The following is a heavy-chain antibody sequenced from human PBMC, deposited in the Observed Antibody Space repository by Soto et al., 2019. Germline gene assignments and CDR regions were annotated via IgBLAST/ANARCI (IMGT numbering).Heavy chain of an antibody. CDR1: GFTFSSYA. V-gene: IGHV3-23*01. CDR3: AKDGYSGYGQDLGCFDY. D-gene: IGHD5-12*01. CDR2: ISGSGGST. J-gene: IGHJ4*02. Sequence: GGSLRLSCAASGFTFSSYAMSWVRQAPGKGLEWVSAISGSGGSTYYADSVKGRFTISRDTSKNTLYLQMNGLIAEDTAVYYCAKDGYSGYGQDLGCFDYWGQGTLVTVSS.